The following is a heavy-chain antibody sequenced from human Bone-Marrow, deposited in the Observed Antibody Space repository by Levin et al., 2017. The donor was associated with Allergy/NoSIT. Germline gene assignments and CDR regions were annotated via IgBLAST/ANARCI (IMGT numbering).Heavy chain of an antibody. J-gene: IGHJ3*02. CDR1: GYTFTSYG. CDR3: ATSEVGGVVAFDI. D-gene: IGHD3-16*01. CDR2: ISAYNGNT. V-gene: IGHV1-18*01. Sequence: GESLKISCKASGYTFTSYGISWVRQAPGQGLEWMGWISAYNGNTNYAQKLQGRVTMTTDTSTSTAYMELRSLRSDDTAVYYCATSEVGGVVAFDIWGQGTMVTVSS.